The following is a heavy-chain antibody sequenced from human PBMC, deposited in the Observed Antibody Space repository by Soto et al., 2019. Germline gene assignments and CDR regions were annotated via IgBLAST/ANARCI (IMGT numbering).Heavy chain of an antibody. V-gene: IGHV4-59*08. CDR3: ARLSSNWDPYYFDY. J-gene: IGHJ4*02. Sequence: SETLSLTCTVSGGSISSYYWSWIRQPPGKGLEWIGYIYYSGSTNYNPSLKSRVTISVDTSKNQFSLKLSSVTAADTAVYYCARLSSNWDPYYFDYWGQGTLVTVSS. CDR2: IYYSGST. CDR1: GGSISSYY. D-gene: IGHD7-27*01.